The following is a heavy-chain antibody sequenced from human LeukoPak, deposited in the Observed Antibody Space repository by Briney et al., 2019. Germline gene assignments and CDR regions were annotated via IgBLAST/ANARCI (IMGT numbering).Heavy chain of an antibody. CDR3: ASVKKYKYSSSSPERGYYYYYMDV. V-gene: IGHV1-69*05. Sequence: ASVKVSCKASGGTFSSYAISWVRQAPGQGLEWMGGIIPIFGTANYAQKFQGRVTITTDESTSTAYMELSSLRSEDTAVYYCASVKKYKYSSSSPERGYYYYYMDVWGKGTTVTVSS. J-gene: IGHJ6*03. CDR1: GGTFSSYA. CDR2: IIPIFGTA. D-gene: IGHD6-6*01.